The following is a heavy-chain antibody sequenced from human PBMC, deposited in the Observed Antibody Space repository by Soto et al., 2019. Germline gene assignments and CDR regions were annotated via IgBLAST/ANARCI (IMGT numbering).Heavy chain of an antibody. V-gene: IGHV1-18*01. D-gene: IGHD3-22*01. J-gene: IGHJ4*02. CDR1: GYTFTSYG. CDR3: ARVPGYYYDSRGYFDY. Sequence: QVQLVQSGAEVKKPGASVKVSCKASGYTFTSYGISWVRQAPGQGLEWMGWISAYNGNTNYAQKLQGRVTMTTDTATSTAYMGRGCLRSDDRAVYYWARVPGYYYDSRGYFDYWAQGPLVPVSP. CDR2: ISAYNGNT.